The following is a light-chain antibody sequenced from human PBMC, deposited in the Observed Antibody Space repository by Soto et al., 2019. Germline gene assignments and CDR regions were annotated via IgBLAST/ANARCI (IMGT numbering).Light chain of an antibody. V-gene: IGLV2-8*01. CDR1: SGDVGGYTY. CDR3: SSSGGSNGFVV. CDR2: EVS. Sequence: QSALTQPPSASESPGQSVTISCTGVSGDVGGYTYVSWYQHYAGKAPKLLIYEVSKRPQGVPDRFTGSKSGDTASLTVSGLQSDDEADYYCSSSGGSNGFVVFGGGTQLTVL. J-gene: IGLJ2*01.